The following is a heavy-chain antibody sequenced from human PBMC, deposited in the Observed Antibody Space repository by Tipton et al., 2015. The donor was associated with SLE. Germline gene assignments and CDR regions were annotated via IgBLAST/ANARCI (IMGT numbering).Heavy chain of an antibody. J-gene: IGHJ3*02. CDR1: GFTFSSYW. D-gene: IGHD5-18*01. V-gene: IGHV3-7*03. CDR2: IKQDGSEE. Sequence: GSLRLSCAASGFTFSSYWMSWVRQAPGKGLEWVANIKQDGSEEYYVDSVKGRFTISRDNAKNSLYLQMNSLRAEDTAVYYCANYMGGYSYGYRASAFDIWGQGTMVTVSS. CDR3: ANYMGGYSYGYRASAFDI.